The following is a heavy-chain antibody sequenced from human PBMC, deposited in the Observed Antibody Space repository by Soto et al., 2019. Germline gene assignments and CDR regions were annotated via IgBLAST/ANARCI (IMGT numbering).Heavy chain of an antibody. CDR3: AGLNTVTDY. Sequence: PSETLSLTCTVSGGSISSSSYYWGWIRQPQGLEWIGGIYYSGRTYYNPSLKSRVTISVDKSKNQFSLKLSSVTAADTAVYYCAGLNTVTDYWGQGTLVTVSS. CDR1: GGSISSSSYY. V-gene: IGHV4-39*07. J-gene: IGHJ4*02. CDR2: IYYSGRT. D-gene: IGHD4-17*01.